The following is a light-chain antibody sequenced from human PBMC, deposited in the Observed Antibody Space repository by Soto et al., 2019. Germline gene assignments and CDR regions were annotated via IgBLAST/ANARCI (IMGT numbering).Light chain of an antibody. J-gene: IGKJ2*01. CDR2: GAS. CDR1: QSVNRRY. Sequence: EIVLTQSPGTLSLSPGERATLSCRASQSVNRRYLAWYQQKPGQAPRLLIYGASSRATGIPDRFSGTGSGTDFALIINRMEPEYFAVYYCQQYGSSPYTFGLGTKLEIK. CDR3: QQYGSSPYT. V-gene: IGKV3-20*01.